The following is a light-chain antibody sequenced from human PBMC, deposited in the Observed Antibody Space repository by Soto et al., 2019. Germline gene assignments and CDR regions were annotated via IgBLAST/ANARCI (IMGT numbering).Light chain of an antibody. V-gene: IGKV1-39*01. Sequence: DIQMTQSPSSLSASVGDAVSLTCRASRSISNYLNWYQQKPGRAPKLLISGASSLQRGVPSSFSGSGSGTTFTLTITSLQPDDFAIYFCQQSYTAPYTFGPWTKVEIK. CDR3: QQSYTAPYT. CDR1: RSISNY. J-gene: IGKJ3*01. CDR2: GAS.